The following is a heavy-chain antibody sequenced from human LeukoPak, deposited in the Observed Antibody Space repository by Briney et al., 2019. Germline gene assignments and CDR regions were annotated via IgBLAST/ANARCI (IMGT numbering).Heavy chain of an antibody. CDR1: GFTFRDFA. Sequence: GGSLRLSCEASGFTFRDFAMGWVRQAPGKGLEWISGISGPADNFFHADSVKGRFTISRDNSKKTLYLQLSSLRAEDTAIYYCVRDAPADFCRGDSCQSTWGQGTLVVVSS. D-gene: IGHD2-21*02. CDR2: ISGPADNF. V-gene: IGHV3-23*01. CDR3: VRDAPADFCRGDSCQST. J-gene: IGHJ5*02.